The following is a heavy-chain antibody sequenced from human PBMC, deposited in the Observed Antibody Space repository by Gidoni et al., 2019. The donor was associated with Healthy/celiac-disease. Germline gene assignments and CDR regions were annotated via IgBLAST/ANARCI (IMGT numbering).Heavy chain of an antibody. J-gene: IGHJ6*02. D-gene: IGHD3-10*01. CDR1: GGTFSSYA. CDR3: ARVASINRGSGKNYPKGGYYYGMDV. V-gene: IGHV1-69*01. CDR2: IIPIFGTA. Sequence: QVQLVQSGAEVKKPGSSVKVSCKASGGTFSSYAISWVRQAPGQGLEWMGGIIPIFGTANYAQKFQGRVTITADESTSTAYMELSSLRSEDTAVYYCARVASINRGSGKNYPKGGYYYGMDVWGQGTTVTVSS.